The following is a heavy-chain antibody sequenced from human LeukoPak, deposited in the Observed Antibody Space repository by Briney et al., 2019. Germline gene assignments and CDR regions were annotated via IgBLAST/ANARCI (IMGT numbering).Heavy chain of an antibody. CDR3: ARDEGVARGYFQH. CDR2: ISGSGAYI. D-gene: IGHD3-10*01. CDR1: GFSFTDYI. Sequence: GGSLRLSCTASGFSFTDYIMHWVRQAPGKGLEWVSSISGSGAYIYYADSVKGRFTISRDNSKNTLYLQMNSLRAEDTAVYYCARDEGVARGYFQHWGQGTLVTVSS. J-gene: IGHJ1*01. V-gene: IGHV3-21*01.